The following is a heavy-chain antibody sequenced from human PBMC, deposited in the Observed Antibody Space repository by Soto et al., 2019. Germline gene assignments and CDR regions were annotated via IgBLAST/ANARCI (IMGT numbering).Heavy chain of an antibody. CDR3: ARWGNWFDP. V-gene: IGHV3-7*05. D-gene: IGHD7-27*01. J-gene: IGHJ5*02. Sequence: EVQLVESGGGLVQPGGSLRLSCAASGFSFSTYWMAWVRQAPGKGLEWVANIDQGGGEKYYLDSVRGRFPSSRDNTKNPLYLQMNSLRAEDTAIYYCARWGNWFDPWCQGTLVSFSS. CDR1: GFSFSTYW. CDR2: IDQGGGEK.